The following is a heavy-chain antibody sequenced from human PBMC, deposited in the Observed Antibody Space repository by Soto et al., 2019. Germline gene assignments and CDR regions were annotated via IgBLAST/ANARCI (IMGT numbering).Heavy chain of an antibody. D-gene: IGHD1-26*01. CDR2: INPRSGDT. V-gene: IGHV1-2*06. J-gene: IGHJ5*02. CDR3: GRDGVGATPLGWFDP. Sequence: QVQLVQSGAEVKKPGASVKVSCKASGYTFIGYYIHWVRQAPGQGLEWMGRINPRSGDTTYAQKFQGRLTMTRDTCISTAYMELRSLRSDGTAVYYCGRDGVGATPLGWFDPWGQGSLVTVSS. CDR1: GYTFIGYY.